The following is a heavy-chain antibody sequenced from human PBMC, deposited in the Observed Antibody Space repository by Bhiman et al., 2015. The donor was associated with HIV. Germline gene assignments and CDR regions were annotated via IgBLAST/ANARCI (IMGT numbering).Heavy chain of an antibody. J-gene: IGHJ6*02. V-gene: IGHV3-21*03. CDR1: GFTFSSYI. D-gene: IGHD3-16*02. Sequence: EVQLVESGGGLVKPGGSLRLSCAASGFTFSSYIMNWVRQAPGKGLEWVSSISSSSSYIYYADSVKGRFTISRDNAKNSLYLQMNSLRAEDTAVYYCAREGRSSLFVDVWGQGTTVTVSS. CDR3: AREGRSSLFVDV. CDR2: ISSSSSYI.